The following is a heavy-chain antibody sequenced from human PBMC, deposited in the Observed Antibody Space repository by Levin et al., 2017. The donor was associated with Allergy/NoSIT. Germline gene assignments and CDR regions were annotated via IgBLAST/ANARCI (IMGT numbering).Heavy chain of an antibody. V-gene: IGHV3-30*18. D-gene: IGHD4-17*01. CDR1: GFTFSSYG. CDR3: AKDAYGIPLYYYYYNLDV. Sequence: LGESLKISCAASGFTFSSYGMHWVRQAPGKGLEWVAVTSYDESNKFYADSVKGRFTITRDNSKNTLYLQMNSLRAEDTAVYYCAKDAYGIPLYYYYYNLDVWGQGTTVTVSS. J-gene: IGHJ6*02. CDR2: TSYDESNK.